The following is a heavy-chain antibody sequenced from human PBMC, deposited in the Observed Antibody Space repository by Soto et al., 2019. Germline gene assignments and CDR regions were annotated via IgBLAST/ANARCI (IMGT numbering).Heavy chain of an antibody. D-gene: IGHD6-19*01. Sequence: GGSLRLSCTASGFTFSSYGMHWVRQAPGKGLEWVAVISYDGSNKYYADSVKGRFTISRDNSKNTLYLQMNSLRAEDTAVYYCAKDFGWLVPQKTKTPSYYFDYWGQGTLVTVSS. CDR3: AKDFGWLVPQKTKTPSYYFDY. V-gene: IGHV3-30*18. CDR1: GFTFSSYG. J-gene: IGHJ4*02. CDR2: ISYDGSNK.